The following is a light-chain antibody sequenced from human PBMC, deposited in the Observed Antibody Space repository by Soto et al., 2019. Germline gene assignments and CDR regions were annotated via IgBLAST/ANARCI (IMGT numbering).Light chain of an antibody. V-gene: IGKV1-39*01. CDR1: QGVSSY. CDR2: AAS. CDR3: QQNYNTRHT. J-gene: IGKJ2*01. Sequence: DIQMTQSPSSLSASVGDRVTITCRASQGVSSYLLWYQQRQGTAPKLLIYAASNLLSGVTSRFSGSGSGTNFTLTTRSLLTEEVATYYYQQNYNTRHTFGNGTKLETK.